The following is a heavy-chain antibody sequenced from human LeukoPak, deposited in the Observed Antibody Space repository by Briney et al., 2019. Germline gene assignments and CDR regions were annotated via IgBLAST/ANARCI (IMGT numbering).Heavy chain of an antibody. V-gene: IGHV3-21*01. D-gene: IGHD5-12*01. CDR3: VRRGPNNSGLDY. CDR2: ITSTSTYI. Sequence: PGGSLRLSCAASGFTFSSYTLKWVRQAPGKGLEWVAAITSTSTYIYYADSVQGRFAVSRDNAKNSLYLQMNSLRAEDPAVFYCVRRGPNNSGLDYWGQGTLVTVSS. CDR1: GFTFSSYT. J-gene: IGHJ4*02.